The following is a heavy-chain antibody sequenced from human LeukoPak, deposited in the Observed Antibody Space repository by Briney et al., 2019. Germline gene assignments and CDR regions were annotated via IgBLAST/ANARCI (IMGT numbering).Heavy chain of an antibody. Sequence: GGSLRLSCAASGFTFSSYAMSWIRQAPGKGLEWVSAISGSGGSTYYAYSVKGRFTISRDNSKNKLYLQMNSLRAEDTAVYYCAKAQSAAGTRYYFDYWGQGTLVTVSS. D-gene: IGHD6-13*01. CDR1: GFTFSSYA. CDR2: ISGSGGST. V-gene: IGHV3-23*01. J-gene: IGHJ4*02. CDR3: AKAQSAAGTRYYFDY.